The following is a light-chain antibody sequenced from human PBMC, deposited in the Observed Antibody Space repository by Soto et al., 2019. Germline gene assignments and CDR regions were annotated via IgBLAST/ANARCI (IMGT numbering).Light chain of an antibody. V-gene: IGLV2-18*02. CDR2: EVH. CDR1: SSDIGTYDR. CDR3: SSYAISTTLL. J-gene: IGLJ2*01. Sequence: QSALTQPPSVSESHGQSVTNSCIGTSSDIGTYDRVSWYQAPPGTAPKLIIYEVHNRPSGVPDRFSGSKSGNTASLTISGLQAEDEADYYCSSYAISTTLLFGGGTNLTVL.